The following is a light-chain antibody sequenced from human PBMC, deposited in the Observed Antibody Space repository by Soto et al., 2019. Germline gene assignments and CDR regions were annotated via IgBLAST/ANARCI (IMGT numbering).Light chain of an antibody. CDR2: GAS. CDR1: QSVYNN. V-gene: IGKV3-15*01. J-gene: IGKJ1*01. Sequence: EIVITQSPATLSVSPGETATLSCRASQSVYNNLAWYRQRPGQAPRLLIHGASTRATGVPAKVSGSGSGTEFTLTISSLQSEDFAVYYCQQHDSWPRTFGQGTKVDIK. CDR3: QQHDSWPRT.